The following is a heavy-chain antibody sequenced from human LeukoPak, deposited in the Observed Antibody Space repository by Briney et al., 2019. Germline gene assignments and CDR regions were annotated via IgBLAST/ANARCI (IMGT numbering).Heavy chain of an antibody. CDR1: GFTFSSYW. CDR3: ARGGSSWSNWFDP. CDR2: IKQDGSEK. Sequence: GGSLRLSGAASGFTFSSYWMSWVRQAPGKGLEWLANIKQDGSEKYYVDSMKGRFTISRDNAKNSLYLQMNSLRAEDTAVYYCARGGSSWSNWFDPWGQGTLVTVSS. J-gene: IGHJ5*02. V-gene: IGHV3-7*03. D-gene: IGHD6-13*01.